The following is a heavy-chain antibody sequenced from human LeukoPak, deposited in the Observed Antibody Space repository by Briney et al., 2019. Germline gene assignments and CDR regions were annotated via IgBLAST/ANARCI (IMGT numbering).Heavy chain of an antibody. Sequence: TGGSLRLSCAASGFTFRTYWMHWVRQAPGKGLVWVSLIRSDGSTTTYADSVKGRFTISRDNAKSTLSLQMSSLRAEDTAVYYCARDVGYTMDVWGQGTTVTVSS. D-gene: IGHD5-18*01. CDR3: ARDVGYTMDV. CDR1: GFTFRTYW. CDR2: IRSDGSTT. J-gene: IGHJ6*02. V-gene: IGHV3-74*01.